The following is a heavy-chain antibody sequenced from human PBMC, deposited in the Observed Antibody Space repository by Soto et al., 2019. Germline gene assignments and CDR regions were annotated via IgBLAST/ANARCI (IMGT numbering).Heavy chain of an antibody. D-gene: IGHD6-13*01. CDR2: IKSKTDGGTT. CDR1: GFTFSNAW. V-gene: IGHV3-15*07. Sequence: PGGSLRLSCAASGFTFSNAWMNWVRQTPGKGLEWVGRIKSKTDGGTTDYAAPVKGRFTISRDDSKNTLYLQMNSLKTEDTAVYYCTTRPGSSWYGSYYYYGMDVWGQGTTVTVSS. CDR3: TTRPGSSWYGSYYYYGMDV. J-gene: IGHJ6*02.